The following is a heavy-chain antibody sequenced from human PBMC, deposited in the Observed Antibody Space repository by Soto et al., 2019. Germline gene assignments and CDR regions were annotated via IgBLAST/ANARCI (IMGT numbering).Heavy chain of an antibody. V-gene: IGHV5-51*03. J-gene: IGHJ4*02. CDR2: IYPGDSET. Sequence: QVVQSAAELKKPGESLKISCKGSGYSGNRFTRYCLGWVRQMPGKGLEWMGNIYPGDSETTYSPSFQGQVTISAITTAYLEWKSLKASDTAMYYCGTWETSSWFDYWGQGTLVVVSS. CDR3: GTWETSSWFDY. D-gene: IGHD6-13*01. CDR1: GYSGNRFTRYC.